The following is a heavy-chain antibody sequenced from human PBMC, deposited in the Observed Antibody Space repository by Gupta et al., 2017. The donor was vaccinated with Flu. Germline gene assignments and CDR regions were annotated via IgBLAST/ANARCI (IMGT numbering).Heavy chain of an antibody. Sequence: QVQLQQWGAGLLKPSETLSLTCAVYGGSFSGYYWSWIRQPPGKGLEWIGEINHSGSTNYNPSLKSRVTISVDTSKNQFSLKLSSVTAADTAVYYCARVGLRLGELSLYGDYFDYWGQGTLVTVSS. J-gene: IGHJ4*02. D-gene: IGHD3-16*02. CDR1: GGSFSGYY. CDR3: ARVGLRLGELSLYGDYFDY. V-gene: IGHV4-34*01. CDR2: INHSGST.